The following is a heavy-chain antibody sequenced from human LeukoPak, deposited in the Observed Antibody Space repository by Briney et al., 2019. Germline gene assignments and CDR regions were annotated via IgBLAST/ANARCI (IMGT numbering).Heavy chain of an antibody. V-gene: IGHV3-7*01. CDR2: INQDGSEK. CDR3: ERRGCSSTSCGD. J-gene: IGHJ4*02. CDR1: RFTFSSYW. Sequence: GGSLGLSCAASRFTFSSYWMGWVRQAPGKGLEWVANINQDGSEKYYVDSVKGRFTISRDNSNNSLYLQMNGLRAEGTAVYYCERRGCSSTSCGDWGQGTLVSVSS. D-gene: IGHD2-2*01.